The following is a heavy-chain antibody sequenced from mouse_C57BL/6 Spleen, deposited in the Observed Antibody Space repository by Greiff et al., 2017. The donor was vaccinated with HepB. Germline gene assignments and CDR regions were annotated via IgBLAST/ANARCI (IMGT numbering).Heavy chain of an antibody. Sequence: QVQLQQPGAELVKPGASVKLSCKASGYTFTSYWMQWVKQRPGQGLEWIGEIDPSDSYTNYNQKFKGKATLTVDTSSSTAYMQLSRLTSEYAAVYYCARQGTIDYWGQGTSVTVSS. J-gene: IGHJ4*01. CDR2: IDPSDSYT. CDR3: ARQGTIDY. CDR1: GYTFTSYW. V-gene: IGHV1-50*01.